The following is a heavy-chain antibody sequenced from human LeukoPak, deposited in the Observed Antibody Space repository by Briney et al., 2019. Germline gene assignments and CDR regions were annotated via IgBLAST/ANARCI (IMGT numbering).Heavy chain of an antibody. D-gene: IGHD6-19*01. J-gene: IGHJ6*03. CDR2: ISSNNGDT. Sequence: ASVKVSCKASGYTFSSYGISWVRQAPGQGLEWMGWISSNNGDTHSAQNLQGRVTMTTDTSTSTAYMELRSLRSDDTAVYYCVRDFPNSSGWYEFSNFYSYMDVWGKGTTVTISS. CDR1: GYTFSSYG. V-gene: IGHV1-18*01. CDR3: VRDFPNSSGWYEFSNFYSYMDV.